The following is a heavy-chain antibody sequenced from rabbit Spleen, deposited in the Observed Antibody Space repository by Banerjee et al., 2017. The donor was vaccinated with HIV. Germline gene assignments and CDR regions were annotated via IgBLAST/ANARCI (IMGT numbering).Heavy chain of an antibody. Sequence: QSLEESGGDLVKPGASLTLTCTASGFDFSSGYDMCWVRQAPGKGLEWIGYIVPIFGVTYYANWVNGRFTISSHNAQNTLYLQLSSLTAADTATYFCVREAGYGGYGDANLWGPGTLVTVS. CDR2: IVPIFGVT. J-gene: IGHJ4*01. CDR3: VREAGYGGYGDANL. CDR1: GFDFSSGYD. D-gene: IGHD6-1*01. V-gene: IGHV1S40*01.